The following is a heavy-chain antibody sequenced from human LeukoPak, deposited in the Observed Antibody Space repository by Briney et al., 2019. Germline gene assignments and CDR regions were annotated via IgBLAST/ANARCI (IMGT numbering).Heavy chain of an antibody. CDR3: ARSGYDSSGYHLDY. Sequence: SETLSLTCTVSGGSISSSTYYWGWIRQPPGEGLEWIGNIYYSGSTYYNPSLKSRLTISVDTPKNQFSLKLSSVTAADTAVYYCARSGYDSSGYHLDYWGQGTLVTVSS. CDR1: GGSISSSTYY. V-gene: IGHV4-39*01. D-gene: IGHD3-22*01. J-gene: IGHJ4*02. CDR2: IYYSGST.